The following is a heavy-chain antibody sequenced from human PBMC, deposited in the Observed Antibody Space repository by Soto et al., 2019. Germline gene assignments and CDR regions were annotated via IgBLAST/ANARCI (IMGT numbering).Heavy chain of an antibody. V-gene: IGHV3-11*06. Sequence: QVQLVESGGGLVPPGGSLRLSCAGSGFTFGDSYMSWIRQAPGKGLEWLSYISPGSRYPAYADSVKGRFTISRDNAKRSRYREMRRLPAEDTSIDYCVRGGGGGLFEPWGQGTMVTVSS. CDR1: GFTFGDSY. D-gene: IGHD2-15*01. CDR2: ISPGSRYP. J-gene: IGHJ5*02. CDR3: VRGGGGGLFEP.